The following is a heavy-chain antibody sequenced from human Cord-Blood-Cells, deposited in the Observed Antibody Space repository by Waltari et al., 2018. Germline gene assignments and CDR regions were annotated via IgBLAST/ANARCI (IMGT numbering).Heavy chain of an antibody. CDR3: ARGRSKLGSPFDY. Sequence: QVQLVQSGAEVKKPGASVKVSCKASGYTFTGYYMHWVRQAPGQGLEWMGRINPNSGCTNYAQKFQGRVTMTRDTSISTAYMELSRLRSDDTAVYYCARGRSKLGSPFDYWGQGTLVTVSS. CDR1: GYTFTGYY. V-gene: IGHV1-2*06. J-gene: IGHJ4*02. CDR2: INPNSGCT. D-gene: IGHD6-13*01.